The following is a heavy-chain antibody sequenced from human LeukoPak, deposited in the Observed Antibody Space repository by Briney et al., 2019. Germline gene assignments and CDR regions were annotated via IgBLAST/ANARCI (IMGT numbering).Heavy chain of an antibody. J-gene: IGHJ4*02. Sequence: SGGSLRLSCAASGFIFSSYGMNWVRQAPGKGLEWVANIKQDGSEKYYVDSVEGRFTISRDNAKNSLYLQMNSLRAEDTAVYYCAIQKADLITMIRGVIAYWGQGTLVTVSS. V-gene: IGHV3-7*01. CDR2: IKQDGSEK. D-gene: IGHD3-10*01. CDR3: AIQKADLITMIRGVIAY. CDR1: GFIFSSYG.